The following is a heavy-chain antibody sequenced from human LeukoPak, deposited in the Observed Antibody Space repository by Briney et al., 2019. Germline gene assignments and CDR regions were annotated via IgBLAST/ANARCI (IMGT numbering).Heavy chain of an antibody. Sequence: SETLSLTXAVSGYSISSGYYWGWIRKPPGKGLEWIGSIYHSGSTYYNPSLKSRVTISVDTSKNQFSLKLSSVTAADTAVYYCARSGYYYGSGSYWFDPWGQGTLVTVSS. D-gene: IGHD3-10*01. CDR2: IYHSGST. V-gene: IGHV4-38-2*01. CDR3: ARSGYYYGSGSYWFDP. J-gene: IGHJ5*02. CDR1: GYSISSGYY.